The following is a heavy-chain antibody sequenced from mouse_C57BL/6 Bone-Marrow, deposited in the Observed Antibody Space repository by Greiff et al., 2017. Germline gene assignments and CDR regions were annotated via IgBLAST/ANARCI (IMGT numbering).Heavy chain of an antibody. CDR1: GYTFTSYW. D-gene: IGHD1-1*01. CDR2: IVPSSGGT. Sequence: QVQLQQPGAELVKPGASVTLSCKASGYTFTSYWMHWVKQRPGRGLEWIGRIVPSSGGTKYNEKFKSKATLTVDKPSITAYMQLSSLTSEDSAVYYCARGDYYGSSYCYAMYYWGQGTSVTVSS. J-gene: IGHJ4*01. CDR3: ARGDYYGSSYCYAMYY. V-gene: IGHV1-72*01.